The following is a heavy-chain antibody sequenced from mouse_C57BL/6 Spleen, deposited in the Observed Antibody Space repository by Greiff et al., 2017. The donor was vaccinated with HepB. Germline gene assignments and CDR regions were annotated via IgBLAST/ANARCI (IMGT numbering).Heavy chain of an antibody. CDR3: ARHGYYDDAYCAMDY. CDR1: GYTFTEYT. V-gene: IGHV1-62-2*01. D-gene: IGHD2-4*01. J-gene: IGHJ4*01. Sequence: VQLQQSGAELVKPGASVKLSCKASGYTFTEYTIHWVKQSPGQSLEWIGWFNPGSGSTKYNEKFKDKATLTADKSSSTVYMELSSLTSDDSTVYYCARHGYYDDAYCAMDYWGQGTSVTVSS. CDR2: FNPGSGST.